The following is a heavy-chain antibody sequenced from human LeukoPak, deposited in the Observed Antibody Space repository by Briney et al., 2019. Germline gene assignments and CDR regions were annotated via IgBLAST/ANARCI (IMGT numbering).Heavy chain of an antibody. CDR3: AEGGEFYGNFDY. CDR1: GFTFSSYG. J-gene: IGHJ4*02. D-gene: IGHD2/OR15-2a*01. V-gene: IGHV3-30*03. Sequence: GGSLRLSCAASGFTFSSYGMHWVRQAPGKGLEWVAVISYDGSNKYYADSVKGRFTISRDNSKNTLYLQMNSLRVEDTAIYYCAEGGEFYGNFDYWGQGTLVTVSS. CDR2: ISYDGSNK.